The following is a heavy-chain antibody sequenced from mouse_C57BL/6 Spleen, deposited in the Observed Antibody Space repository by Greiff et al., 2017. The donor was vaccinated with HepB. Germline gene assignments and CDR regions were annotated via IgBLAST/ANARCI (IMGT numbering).Heavy chain of an antibody. V-gene: IGHV5-4*01. CDR1: GFTFSSYA. Sequence: EVQGVESGGGLVKPGGSLKLSCAASGFTFSSYAMSWVRQTPEKRLEWVATISDGGSYTYYPDNVKGRFTISRDNAKNNMYLQMSHLKSEDTAMYYCARDGTAQATFAYWGQGTLVTVSA. CDR3: ARDGTAQATFAY. D-gene: IGHD3-2*02. J-gene: IGHJ3*01. CDR2: ISDGGSYT.